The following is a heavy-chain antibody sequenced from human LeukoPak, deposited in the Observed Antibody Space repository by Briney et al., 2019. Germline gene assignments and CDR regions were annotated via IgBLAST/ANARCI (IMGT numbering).Heavy chain of an antibody. Sequence: GESLKISCKGSGYSFTSYWIGWVRQMPGKGLEWMGIIYPRDSDTRYSPSFQGQVTISADKSISTAYLQWSSLKASDTAMYYCARQAIVVVPAALREYYYYMDVWGKGTTVTVSS. CDR1: GYSFTSYW. D-gene: IGHD2-2*01. CDR3: ARQAIVVVPAALREYYYYMDV. CDR2: IYPRDSDT. J-gene: IGHJ6*03. V-gene: IGHV5-51*01.